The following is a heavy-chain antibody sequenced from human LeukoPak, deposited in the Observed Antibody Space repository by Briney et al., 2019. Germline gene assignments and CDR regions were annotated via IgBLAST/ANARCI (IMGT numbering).Heavy chain of an antibody. CDR1: GFTFGGYG. V-gene: IGHV3-33*01. CDR3: TRYNNDHFDY. D-gene: IGHD1-14*01. CDR2: IAYDGSRA. J-gene: IGHJ4*02. Sequence: GRSLRLSCAGSGFTFGGYGMHWFRRTPGKGLEWVAVIAYDGSRAFYADSVKGRFTISRDNSKNTMSMQMDDLRAEDTAVYYCTRYNNDHFDYWGQGTLVTVSS.